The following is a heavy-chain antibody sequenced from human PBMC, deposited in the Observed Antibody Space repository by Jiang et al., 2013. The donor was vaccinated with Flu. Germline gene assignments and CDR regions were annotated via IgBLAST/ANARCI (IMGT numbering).Heavy chain of an antibody. CDR1: GFNFRKVW. D-gene: IGHD3-22*01. CDR2: IKTETDGATT. V-gene: IGHV3-15*02. J-gene: IGHJ4*02. Sequence: QLVESGGTLVKPGGSLRLSCAVTGFNFRKVWMTWVRQAPGKGLEWVGRIKTETDGATTDYAAPVNGRFSISRDGATNTLFLQMESLKTEDTGVYFCTTRGGDYSSGSYTRLDYWGQGTLVTVSS. CDR3: TTRGGDYSSGSYTRLDY.